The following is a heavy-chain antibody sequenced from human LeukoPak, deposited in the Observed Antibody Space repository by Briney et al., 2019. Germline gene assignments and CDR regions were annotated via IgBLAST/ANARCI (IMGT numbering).Heavy chain of an antibody. J-gene: IGHJ4*02. D-gene: IGHD6-13*01. Sequence: SETLSLTCTVSGGSISSYYWSWIRQPAGKGQEWIGRIYTSGSTNYNPSLKSRVTMSVDTSKNQFSLKLSSVTAADTAVYYCARDLGIAAAADAFDYWGQGTLVTVSS. V-gene: IGHV4-4*07. CDR1: GGSISSYY. CDR3: ARDLGIAAAADAFDY. CDR2: IYTSGST.